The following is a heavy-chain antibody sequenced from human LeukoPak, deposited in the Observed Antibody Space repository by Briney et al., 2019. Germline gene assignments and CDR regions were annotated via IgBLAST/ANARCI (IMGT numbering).Heavy chain of an antibody. Sequence: SGPTLVNPTQTLTLTCTFSGFSLSTSGMCVSWIRQPPGKALEWLARIDWDDDKYYSTSLKTRLTISKDTSKNQVVLTMTNMDPVDTATYYCARTAQGGYSYRLYYFDYWGQGTLVTVSS. CDR2: IDWDDDK. CDR1: GFSLSTSGMC. D-gene: IGHD5-18*01. J-gene: IGHJ4*02. CDR3: ARTAQGGYSYRLYYFDY. V-gene: IGHV2-70*11.